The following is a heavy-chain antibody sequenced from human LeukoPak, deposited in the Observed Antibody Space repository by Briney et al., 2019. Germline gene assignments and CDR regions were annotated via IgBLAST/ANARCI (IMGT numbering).Heavy chain of an antibody. CDR2: IYPGDSDT. V-gene: IGHV5-51*01. Sequence: GESLKISCKGFGDNFNNYWIVWVRQMPGKGLERMGIIYPGDSDTRYSPSFQGQVTISAGKSISTAYLQWSSLKASDTAMYYCARGMTTVTSNWFDPWGQGTLVTVSS. CDR1: GDNFNNYW. D-gene: IGHD4-17*01. CDR3: ARGMTTVTSNWFDP. J-gene: IGHJ5*02.